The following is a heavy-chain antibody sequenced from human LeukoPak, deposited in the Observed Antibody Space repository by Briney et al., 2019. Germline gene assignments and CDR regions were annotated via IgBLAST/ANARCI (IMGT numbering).Heavy chain of an antibody. V-gene: IGHV3-21*01. D-gene: IGHD3-10*01. CDR3: ARADGSGSYPFDY. CDR1: GFTFGSYS. CDR2: ISSSSSYI. J-gene: IGHJ4*02. Sequence: GGSLRLSCAASGFTFGSYSMNWVRQAPGKGLEWVSSISSSSSYIYYADSVKGRFTISRDNAKNSLYLQMNSLRAEDTAVYYCARADGSGSYPFDYWGQGTLVTVSS.